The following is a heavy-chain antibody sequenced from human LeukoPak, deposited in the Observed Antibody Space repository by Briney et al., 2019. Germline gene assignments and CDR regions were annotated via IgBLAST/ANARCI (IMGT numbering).Heavy chain of an antibody. V-gene: IGHV3-43*02. CDR1: GFTFDDYA. J-gene: IGHJ4*02. CDR3: AKDGPVATINYFDY. Sequence: GGSLRLSCAASGFTFDDYAMHWVRQAPGKGLEWVSLISGDGGSTYYADSVKGRFTISRDNSKNSLYLQTDSLRTEDTALYYCAKDGPVATINYFDYWGQGTLVTVSS. D-gene: IGHD5-12*01. CDR2: ISGDGGST.